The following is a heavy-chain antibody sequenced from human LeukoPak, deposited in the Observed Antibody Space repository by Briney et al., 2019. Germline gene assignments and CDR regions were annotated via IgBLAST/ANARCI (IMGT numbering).Heavy chain of an antibody. CDR1: GGSFSGYY. CDR2: INHSGST. CDR3: ARGSYVLRFLEWLRKEYYYMDV. J-gene: IGHJ6*03. Sequence: PSETLSLTCAVYGGSFSGYYWSWIRQPPGKGLEWIGEINHSGSTNYNPSLKSRVTISVDTSKNQFSLKLSSVTAADTAVYYCARGSYVLRFLEWLRKEYYYMDVWGKGTTVTVSS. V-gene: IGHV4-34*01. D-gene: IGHD3-3*01.